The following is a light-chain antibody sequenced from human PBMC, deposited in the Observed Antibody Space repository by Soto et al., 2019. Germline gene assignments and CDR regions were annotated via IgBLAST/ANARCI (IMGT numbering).Light chain of an antibody. CDR2: KVT. CDR3: ASSTSDSLYV. V-gene: IGLV2-14*01. Sequence: VLTQPASVSGSPGQSITISCTGTSSDVGGNKYVSWYQQYPGKVPKLLINKVTNRPSGVSYRFSGSKSGNTASLTISALLAEDEADYFCASSTSDSLYVFGTGTKVTVL. CDR1: SSDVGGNKY. J-gene: IGLJ1*01.